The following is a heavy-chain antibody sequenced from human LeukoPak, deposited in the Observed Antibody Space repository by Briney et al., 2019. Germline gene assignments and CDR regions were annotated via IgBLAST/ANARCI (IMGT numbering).Heavy chain of an antibody. J-gene: IGHJ4*02. Sequence: ASVKVSCKVSGYTLTELSMHWVRQAPGKGLEWMGGFDPEDGETIYAQKFQGGVTMTEDTSTDTAYMELSSLRSEDTAVYYCATVSVDNWNYPYLDYWGQGTLVTVSP. CDR3: ATVSVDNWNYPYLDY. CDR1: GYTLTELS. V-gene: IGHV1-24*01. CDR2: FDPEDGET. D-gene: IGHD1-7*01.